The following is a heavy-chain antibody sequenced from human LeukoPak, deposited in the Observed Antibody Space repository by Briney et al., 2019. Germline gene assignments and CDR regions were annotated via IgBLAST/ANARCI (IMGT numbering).Heavy chain of an antibody. J-gene: IGHJ4*02. CDR1: GFSFSDHG. Sequence: GRSLRLSCAASGFSFSDHGMHWARQAPGKGLEWVAVISDDGSNEFYVESVKGRFTISRDTSKTTVYLQMNSLRAEDTAVYYCARAAFSSTWPIGEYWDYWGQGTLVTVSS. D-gene: IGHD4-17*01. CDR3: ARAAFSSTWPIGEYWDY. V-gene: IGHV3-30*19. CDR2: ISDDGSNE.